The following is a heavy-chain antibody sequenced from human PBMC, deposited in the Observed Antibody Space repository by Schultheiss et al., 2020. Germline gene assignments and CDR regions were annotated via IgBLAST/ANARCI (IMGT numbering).Heavy chain of an antibody. J-gene: IGHJ4*01. CDR1: GFTFSSYS. CDR3: ATASFASSGQSAGAY. D-gene: IGHD3-22*01. Sequence: GGSLRISCAASGFTFSSYSMNWVRQVPGKGLEWVSSISSSSSYIYYADSVKGRFTISRDNAKNSLYLQMNSLRAEDTAVYYCATASFASSGQSAGAYWGHGTLVTVSS. V-gene: IGHV3-21*01. CDR2: ISSSSSYI.